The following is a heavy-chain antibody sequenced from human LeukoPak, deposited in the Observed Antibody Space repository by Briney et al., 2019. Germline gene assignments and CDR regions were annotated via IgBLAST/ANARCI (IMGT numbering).Heavy chain of an antibody. J-gene: IGHJ4*02. D-gene: IGHD1-26*01. Sequence: PGGSLRLSCAASGFTFSSYAMNWVRQAPGKGLEWVSFISGSGDTTYYADSVKGRFTISRDSSKNTPYLQMNSLRAEGTAVYYCAKSRGESRGASNYWGQGTLVTVSS. CDR3: AKSRGESRGASNY. V-gene: IGHV3-23*01. CDR1: GFTFSSYA. CDR2: ISGSGDTT.